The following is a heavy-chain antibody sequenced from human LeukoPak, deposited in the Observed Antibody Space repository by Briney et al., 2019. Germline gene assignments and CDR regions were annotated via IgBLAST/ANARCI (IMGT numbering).Heavy chain of an antibody. D-gene: IGHD6-13*01. Sequence: PGGSLRLSCAASGFTFSSYGMNWVRQAPGKGLEWVSVISAGGSTYYADSVKGRFTISRDNSKNTLYLQTNSLRAEDTAVYYCAKDRDSSSWYDYFDYWGQGTLVTVSS. CDR3: AKDRDSSSWYDYFDY. CDR1: GFTFSSYG. V-gene: IGHV3-23*01. CDR2: ISAGGST. J-gene: IGHJ4*02.